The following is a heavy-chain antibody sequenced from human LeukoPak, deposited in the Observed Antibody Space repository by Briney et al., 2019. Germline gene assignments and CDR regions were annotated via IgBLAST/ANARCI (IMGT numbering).Heavy chain of an antibody. V-gene: IGHV1-3*01. CDR3: ARDLAGEVEWLLSSSTYYYYYGMDV. J-gene: IGHJ6*02. Sequence: GASVTVSCKASGYTFTSYAMHWVRQAPGQRLEWMGWINAGNRNTKYSQKFQGRVTITRDTSASTAYMELSSLRSEDTAVYYCARDLAGEVEWLLSSSTYYYYYGMDVWGQGTTVTVSS. CDR1: GYTFTSYA. D-gene: IGHD3-3*01. CDR2: INAGNRNT.